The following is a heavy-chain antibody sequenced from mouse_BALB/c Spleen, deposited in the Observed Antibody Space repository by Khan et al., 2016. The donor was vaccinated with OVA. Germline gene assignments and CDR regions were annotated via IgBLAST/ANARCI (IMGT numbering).Heavy chain of an antibody. CDR2: ISNGGSYT. V-gene: IGHV5-6*01. J-gene: IGHJ3*01. CDR3: AMHRFTTPTAWFAY. D-gene: IGHD1-2*01. Sequence: EVLLQESGGDLVKPGGSLNLSCEASGFTFSSYGMSWLRQTPDKRLEWVATISNGGSYTYFPDSVKGRLTISRDNAKNTLYLQMSSLKSEDTAMYYCAMHRFTTPTAWFAYWGQGTLVTVFA. CDR1: GFTFSSYG.